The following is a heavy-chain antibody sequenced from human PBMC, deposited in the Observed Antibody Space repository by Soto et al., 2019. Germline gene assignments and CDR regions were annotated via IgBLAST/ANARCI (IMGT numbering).Heavy chain of an antibody. CDR2: IKSKTDGGTT. Sequence: GGSLRLSCAASGFTFSNAWMSWVRQAPGKGLEWVGRIKSKTDGGTTDYAAPVKGRFTISRDDSKNTLYLQMNSLRAEDTAVYYCNRGGSSSWYDYWGQGTLVTVSS. V-gene: IGHV3-15*01. D-gene: IGHD6-13*01. CDR1: GFTFSNAW. J-gene: IGHJ4*02. CDR3: NRGGSSSWYDY.